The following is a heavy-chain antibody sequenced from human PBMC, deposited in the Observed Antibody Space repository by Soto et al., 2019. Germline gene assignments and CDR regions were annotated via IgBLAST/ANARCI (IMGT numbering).Heavy chain of an antibody. CDR3: ARDRITMVRGVTYGMDV. CDR2: ISSTTSYR. CDR1: GFTFSSYS. D-gene: IGHD3-10*01. J-gene: IGHJ6*02. V-gene: IGHV3-21*01. Sequence: EVQLVESGGGLVKPGGSPRLSCAASGFTFSSYSVYWVRQAPGQGLEWVSFISSTTSYRYYADSVKGRFTISRDNAKNSLYLQMRSLRAEDTAVYYCARDRITMVRGVTYGMDVWGQGTTVTVSS.